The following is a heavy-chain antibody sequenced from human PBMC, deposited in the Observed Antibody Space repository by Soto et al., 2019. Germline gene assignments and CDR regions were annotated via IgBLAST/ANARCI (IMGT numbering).Heavy chain of an antibody. CDR1: GGSISSGGYY. CDR3: ARGLLGHDFWSGHFDY. J-gene: IGHJ4*02. D-gene: IGHD3-3*01. V-gene: IGHV4-31*03. CDR2: IYYSGST. Sequence: QVQLQESGPGLVKPSQTLSLTCTVSGGSISSGGYYWSWIRQHPGKGLEWIGYIYYSGSTYYNPSLKSRVTISVDTSKYQFSLKLSSVTAADTAVYYCARGLLGHDFWSGHFDYWGQGTLVTVSS.